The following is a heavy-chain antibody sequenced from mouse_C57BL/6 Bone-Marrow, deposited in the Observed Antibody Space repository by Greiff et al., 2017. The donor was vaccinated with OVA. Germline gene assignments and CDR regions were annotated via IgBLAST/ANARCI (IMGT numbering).Heavy chain of an antibody. Sequence: VQRVESGAELVRPGASVKLSCKASGYTFTDYYINWVKQRPGQGLEWIARIYPGSGNTYYNEKFKGKATLTAEKSSSTAYMQLSSLTSEDSAVYFCARRGVYYGSSPRWYFDVWGTGTTVTVSS. CDR1: GYTFTDYY. CDR3: ARRGVYYGSSPRWYFDV. V-gene: IGHV1-76*01. CDR2: IYPGSGNT. J-gene: IGHJ1*03. D-gene: IGHD1-1*01.